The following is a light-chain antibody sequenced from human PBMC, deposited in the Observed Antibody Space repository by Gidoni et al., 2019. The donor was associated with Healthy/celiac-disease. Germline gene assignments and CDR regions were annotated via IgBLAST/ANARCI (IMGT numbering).Light chain of an antibody. CDR2: DAS. CDR3: QQRSNWPLFT. V-gene: IGKV3-11*01. CDR1: QSVSSY. Sequence: EIVWTQSPATLPLSPGERATLSCRASQSVSSYLAWYQQKPGQAPRLLIYDASNRATGIPARFSGSGSGTDFTLTISSLEPEDFAVYYCQQRSNWPLFTFGPGTKVDIK. J-gene: IGKJ3*01.